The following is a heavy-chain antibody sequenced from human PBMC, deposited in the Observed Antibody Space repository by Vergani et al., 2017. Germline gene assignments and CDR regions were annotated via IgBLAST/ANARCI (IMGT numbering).Heavy chain of an antibody. Sequence: TASGFTFSSYAMSWVRQAPGKGLEWVSAISGSGGSTYYADSVKGRFTISRDNSKNTLYLQMNSLRADDTAVYYCAKRGYCSSTSCLIDYWGQGTLVTVSS. V-gene: IGHV3-23*01. CDR1: GFTFSSYA. D-gene: IGHD2-2*01. J-gene: IGHJ4*02. CDR3: AKRGYCSSTSCLIDY. CDR2: ISGSGGST.